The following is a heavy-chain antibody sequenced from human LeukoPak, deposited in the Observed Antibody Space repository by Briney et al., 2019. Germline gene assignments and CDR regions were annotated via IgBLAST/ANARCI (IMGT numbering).Heavy chain of an antibody. J-gene: IGHJ4*02. V-gene: IGHV1-2*02. D-gene: IGHD3-9*01. CDR3: ARDGARYDILTGYGFDY. Sequence: ASLKVSCKASGYTFTGYYMHWVRQAPGQGLEWMGWINPNSGGTNYAQKFQGRVTMTRDTSISTAYMELSRLRSDDTAVYYCARDGARYDILTGYGFDYWGQGTLATVSS. CDR1: GYTFTGYY. CDR2: INPNSGGT.